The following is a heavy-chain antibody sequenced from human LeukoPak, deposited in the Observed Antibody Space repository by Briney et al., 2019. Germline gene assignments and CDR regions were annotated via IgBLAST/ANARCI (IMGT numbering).Heavy chain of an antibody. J-gene: IGHJ5*02. CDR3: ARDRVTMVRGENWFDP. CDR1: GGTFSSYA. V-gene: IGHV1-69*13. D-gene: IGHD3-10*01. CDR2: IIPIFGTA. Sequence: SVKVSCTASGGTFSSYAISWVRQAPGQGLEWMGGIIPIFGTANYAQKFQGRVTITADESTSTAYMELSSLRSEDTAVYYCARDRVTMVRGENWFDPWGQGTLVTVSS.